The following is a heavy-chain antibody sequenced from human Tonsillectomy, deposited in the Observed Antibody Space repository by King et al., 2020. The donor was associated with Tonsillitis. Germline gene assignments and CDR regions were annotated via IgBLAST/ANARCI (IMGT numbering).Heavy chain of an antibody. Sequence: VQLVESGGGMVQPGESLRLSCVASGFTFSTYSMNWVRQAPGKGLEWVSYIRGSGSPISYADSVKGRFTISRDNAKNSLYLQMDSLRAEDTAVYYCARDHDWVFDYWGQGILVTVSS. CDR2: IRGSGSPI. CDR3: ARDHDWVFDY. J-gene: IGHJ4*02. D-gene: IGHD3-9*01. V-gene: IGHV3-48*01. CDR1: GFTFSTYS.